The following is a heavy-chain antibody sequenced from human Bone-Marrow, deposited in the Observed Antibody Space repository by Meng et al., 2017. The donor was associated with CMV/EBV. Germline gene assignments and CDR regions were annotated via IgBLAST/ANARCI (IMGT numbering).Heavy chain of an antibody. CDR2: ISYDGSNK. Sequence: GGPLRLSCAASGFTFSNYAIHWVRQAPGKGLEWVAVISYDGSNKYYADSVKGRFTISRDNSKNTLYLQMNSLRVEDTAVYSCARDQSPSSYYEFWSGYRYYYGMDVWGQGTTVTVSS. J-gene: IGHJ6*02. D-gene: IGHD3-3*01. CDR1: GFTFSNYA. V-gene: IGHV3-30-3*01. CDR3: ARDQSPSSYYEFWSGYRYYYGMDV.